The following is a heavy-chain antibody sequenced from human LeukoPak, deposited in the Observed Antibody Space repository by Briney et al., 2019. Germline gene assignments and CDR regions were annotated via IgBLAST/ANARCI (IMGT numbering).Heavy chain of an antibody. Sequence: EASVKVSCKASGYTFTSYYMHWVRQAPGQGLEWMGIINPSGGSTSYAQKFQGRVTMTRDMSTSTVYMELSSLRSEDTAVYYCAGGPYCGGDCFTEWGQGTLVTVSS. V-gene: IGHV1-46*01. CDR2: INPSGGST. CDR3: AGGPYCGGDCFTE. CDR1: GYTFTSYY. J-gene: IGHJ4*02. D-gene: IGHD2-21*02.